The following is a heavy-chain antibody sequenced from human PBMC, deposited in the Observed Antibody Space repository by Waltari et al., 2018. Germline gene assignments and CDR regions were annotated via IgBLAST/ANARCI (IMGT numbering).Heavy chain of an antibody. D-gene: IGHD3-22*01. J-gene: IGHJ3*02. CDR1: GFPFDDYA. Sequence: EVQLVESGGGLVQPGRSLRLSCAASGFPFDDYAMHWFRQAPGKGLEWVSGISWNSGSIGYADSVKGRFTISRDNAKNSLYLQMNSLRAEDMALYYCAARYDSRGPGSFDIWGQGTMVTVSS. V-gene: IGHV3-9*03. CDR3: AARYDSRGPGSFDI. CDR2: ISWNSGSI.